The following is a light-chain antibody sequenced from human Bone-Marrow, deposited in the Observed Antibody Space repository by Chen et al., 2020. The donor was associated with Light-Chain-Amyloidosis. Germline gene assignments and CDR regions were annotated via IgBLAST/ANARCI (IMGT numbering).Light chain of an antibody. J-gene: IGLJ3*02. CDR3: YSATDDSLGV. CDR1: LLAKNY. V-gene: IGLV3-27*01. Sequence: SYELTQPSSVSVSPGQTAKITCSGDLLAKNYVRWLQQKPGQAPVLVIYKDTERPSGIPERFSGSSSEDTDTLTVSGAQVDDEADYHCYSATDDSLGVFGGGTRLTVL. CDR2: KDT.